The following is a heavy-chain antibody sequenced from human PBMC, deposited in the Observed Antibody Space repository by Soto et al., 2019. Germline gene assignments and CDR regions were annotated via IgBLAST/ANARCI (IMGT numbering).Heavy chain of an antibody. CDR1: GYTFTSYG. V-gene: IGHV1-18*01. Sequence: QVQLVQSGAEVKKPGASVKVSCKASGYTFTSYGISWVRQAPGQGLEWMGWISAYNGNTNYAQKLQGRVTMTTDTSPSTAYMELRSLRSDDTAVYYCARDMREQQLDPPFDYWGQGTLVTVSS. CDR3: ARDMREQQLDPPFDY. CDR2: ISAYNGNT. D-gene: IGHD6-13*01. J-gene: IGHJ4*02.